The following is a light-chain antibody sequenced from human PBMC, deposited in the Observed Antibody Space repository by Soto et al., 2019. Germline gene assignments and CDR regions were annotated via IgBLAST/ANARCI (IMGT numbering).Light chain of an antibody. CDR3: QQYGSSPWT. Sequence: EIVLTQSPGTQSLSPGERATLSCRASQSVRSSYLAWYQQNPGQPPRLLIYDATNRATGIPDRFSGSGSGTDFTLTISRLEPEDFAVYYCQQYGSSPWTFGQGTKVEIK. CDR2: DAT. J-gene: IGKJ1*01. V-gene: IGKV3-20*01. CDR1: QSVRSSY.